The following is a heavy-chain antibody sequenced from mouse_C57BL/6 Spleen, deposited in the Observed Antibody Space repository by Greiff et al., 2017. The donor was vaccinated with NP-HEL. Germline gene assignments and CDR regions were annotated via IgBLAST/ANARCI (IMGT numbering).Heavy chain of an antibody. CDR1: GFTFSSYA. V-gene: IGHV5-4*01. Sequence: EVQGVESGGGLVKPGGSLKLSCAASGFTFSSYAMSWVRQTPEKRLEWVATIRDGGSYSYYPDNVKGRFTISRDNAKNNLYLQMGHLKSEDTAMYYCAREGDGYLYAMDYWGQGTSVTVSS. CDR2: IRDGGSYS. CDR3: AREGDGYLYAMDY. D-gene: IGHD2-3*01. J-gene: IGHJ4*01.